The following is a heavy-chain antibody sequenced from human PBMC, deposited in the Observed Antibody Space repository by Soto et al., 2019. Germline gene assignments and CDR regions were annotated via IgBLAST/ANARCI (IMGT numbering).Heavy chain of an antibody. D-gene: IGHD2-8*01. CDR2: INHSGST. CDR1: GGSFSCYY. CDR3: ATQTSGDYCTNGVCYTDYYGMDV. J-gene: IGHJ6*02. V-gene: IGHV4-34*01. Sequence: PSETLSLTCAVYGGSFSCYYWSWIRQPPGKGLEWIGEINHSGSTNYNPSLKSRVTISVDTSKNQFSLKLSSVTAADTAVYYCATQTSGDYCTNGVCYTDYYGMDVWGQGTTVTVSS.